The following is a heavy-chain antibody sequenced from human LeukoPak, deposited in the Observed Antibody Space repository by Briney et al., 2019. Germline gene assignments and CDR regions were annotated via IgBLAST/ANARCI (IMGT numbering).Heavy chain of an antibody. J-gene: IGHJ5*02. CDR2: IYASGRT. CDR1: GDSISGNYY. D-gene: IGHD6-13*01. V-gene: IGHV4-61*02. Sequence: PSQTLSLTCSVTGDSISGNYYWSLIRQPAGKGLEWIWRIYASGRTTYNPPLKRLVTIFLDTFKHQFSLKVSSVTAADSAMYYCARDLHITAALWFDPWGQGTLVTVSS. CDR3: ARDLHITAALWFDP.